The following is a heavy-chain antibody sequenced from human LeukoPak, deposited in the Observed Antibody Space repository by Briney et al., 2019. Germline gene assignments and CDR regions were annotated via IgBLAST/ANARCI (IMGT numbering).Heavy chain of an antibody. CDR3: AREGSGSSYNWFDP. CDR2: ISYDGSNK. D-gene: IGHD3-10*01. CDR1: GFTFSSYA. Sequence: QPGGSLRLSCAASGFTFSSYAMHWVRQAPGKGLEWVAVISYDGSNKYYADSVKGRFTISRDNSKNTLYLQMNSLRAEDTAVYYCAREGSGSSYNWFDPWGQGTLVTVSS. V-gene: IGHV3-30*14. J-gene: IGHJ5*02.